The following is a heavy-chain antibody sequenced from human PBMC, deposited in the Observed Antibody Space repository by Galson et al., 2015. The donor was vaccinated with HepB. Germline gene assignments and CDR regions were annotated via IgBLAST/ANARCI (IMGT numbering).Heavy chain of an antibody. J-gene: IGHJ4*02. CDR3: AREGGGYSYGQRGGFDY. D-gene: IGHD5-18*01. V-gene: IGHV3-20*04. CDR1: GFTFDDYG. CDR2: INWNGGST. Sequence: SLRLSCAASGFTFDDYGMSWVRQAPGKGLEWVSGINWNGGSTGYADSVKGRFTISRDNAKNSLYLQMNSLRAEDTALYYCAREGGGYSYGQRGGFDYWGQGTLVTVSS.